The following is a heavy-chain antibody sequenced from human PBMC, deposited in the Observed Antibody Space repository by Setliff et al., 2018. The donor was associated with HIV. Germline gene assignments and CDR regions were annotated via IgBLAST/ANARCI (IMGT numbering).Heavy chain of an antibody. Sequence: SETLSLTCAVFGGSFSGYYWSWIRQPPGKGLEWIGEINHSGSTDYNPSLKSRVTISVDTSKNQFSLNLSSVTAADTAVYYCARYDYGDVDYWGQGTPVTVSS. CDR3: ARYDYGDVDY. V-gene: IGHV4-34*01. CDR1: GGSFSGYY. CDR2: INHSGST. J-gene: IGHJ4*02. D-gene: IGHD4-17*01.